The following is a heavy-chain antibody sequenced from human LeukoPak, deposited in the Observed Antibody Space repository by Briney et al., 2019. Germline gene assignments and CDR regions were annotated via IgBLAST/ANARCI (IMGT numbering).Heavy chain of an antibody. CDR1: GFTFSDYY. CDR3: AKEGASYYYDSSGTYYYFDY. CDR2: ISSSGSTI. D-gene: IGHD3-22*01. Sequence: GGSLRLSCAASGFTFSDYYMSWIRQAPGKGLEWVSYISSSGSTIYYADSVKGRFTISRDNSKNTLYLQMNSLRAEDTAVYYCAKEGASYYYDSSGTYYYFDYWGQGTLVTVSS. V-gene: IGHV3-11*01. J-gene: IGHJ4*02.